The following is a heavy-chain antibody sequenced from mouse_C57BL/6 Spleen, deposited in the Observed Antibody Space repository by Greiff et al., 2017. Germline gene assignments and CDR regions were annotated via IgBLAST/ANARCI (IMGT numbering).Heavy chain of an antibody. D-gene: IGHD1-1*01. CDR1: GYTFTDYE. Sequence: VQLQQSGAELVRPGASVTLSCKASGYTFTDYEMHWVKQTPVHGLEWIGAIDPETGGTAYNQKFKGKAILTAVTSSSTAYMERRSLTSEDSAVYYCTRSEGYYCSRPYWYFDVWGTGTTVTVSS. J-gene: IGHJ1*03. CDR2: IDPETGGT. CDR3: TRSEGYYCSRPYWYFDV. V-gene: IGHV1-15*01.